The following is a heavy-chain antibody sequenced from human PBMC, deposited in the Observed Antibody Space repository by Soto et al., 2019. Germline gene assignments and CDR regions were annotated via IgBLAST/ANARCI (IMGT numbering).Heavy chain of an antibody. Sequence: LSLTCTVSGGSISSGGYYWSWIRQHPGKGLEWIGYIYYSGSTYYNPSLKSRVTISVDTSKNQFSLKLSSVTAADTAVYYCTRDPDNPPEHYGMDVWGQGTTVTVSS. CDR2: IYYSGST. D-gene: IGHD1-20*01. CDR3: TRDPDNPPEHYGMDV. V-gene: IGHV4-31*03. J-gene: IGHJ6*02. CDR1: GGSISSGGYY.